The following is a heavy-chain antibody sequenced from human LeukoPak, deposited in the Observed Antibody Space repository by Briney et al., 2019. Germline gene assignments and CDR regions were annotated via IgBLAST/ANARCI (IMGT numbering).Heavy chain of an antibody. CDR2: ISYDGSNK. CDR3: ARDIGLSSGWVN. V-gene: IGHV3-30*03. CDR1: GFTFSSYW. J-gene: IGHJ4*02. D-gene: IGHD6-19*01. Sequence: GGSLRLSCAASGFTFSSYWMSWVRQAPGKGLEWVAVISYDGSNKYYADSVKGRFTISRDNSKNTLYLQMNSLRAEDTAVYYCARDIGLSSGWVNWGQGTLVTVSS.